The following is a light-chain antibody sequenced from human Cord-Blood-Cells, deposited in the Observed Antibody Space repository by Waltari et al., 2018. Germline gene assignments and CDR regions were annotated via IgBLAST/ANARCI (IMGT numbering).Light chain of an antibody. CDR1: QSVSSY. CDR2: DAS. V-gene: IGKV3-11*01. Sequence: EIVLTQSPATLSLSPGERATLSCRASQSVSSYLAWYQHKPGQAPRLLIYDASNRATGVPARCSSCGSVTDFTLNSSSLEPEDFAVYYCQQRSNWPPMYTFGQGTKLEIK. J-gene: IGKJ2*01. CDR3: QQRSNWPPMYT.